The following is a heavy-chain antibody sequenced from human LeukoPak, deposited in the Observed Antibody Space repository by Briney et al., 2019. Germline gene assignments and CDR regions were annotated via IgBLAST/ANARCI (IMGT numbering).Heavy chain of an antibody. CDR3: ARVSSPWSPRDAFDI. J-gene: IGHJ3*02. D-gene: IGHD1-26*01. CDR2: TYYKSKWYN. Sequence: SQTLSLTCAISGYSVSSNSATWNWIRQSPSRGLEWLGRTYYKSKWYNDYAVSVKSRITINSDTSKNQFSLQLNSVTPEDTAVYYCARVSSPWSPRDAFDIWGQGTMVTVSS. V-gene: IGHV6-1*01. CDR1: GYSVSSNSAT.